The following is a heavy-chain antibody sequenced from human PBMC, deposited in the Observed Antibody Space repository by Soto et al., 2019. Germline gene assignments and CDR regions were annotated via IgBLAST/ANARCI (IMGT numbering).Heavy chain of an antibody. J-gene: IGHJ4*02. CDR3: AIRGRVAAAPLGY. CDR1: GCTFTSYA. Sequence: ASVPVSCQASGCTFTSYALHWVRPAVGQRLEWMGWINAGNGDTKYSQKFQGRVTITRDTSASTAYMELSSLRSEDTAVYCCAIRGRVAAAPLGYWGQGTLVTGSS. CDR2: INAGNGDT. D-gene: IGHD6-13*01. V-gene: IGHV1-3*01.